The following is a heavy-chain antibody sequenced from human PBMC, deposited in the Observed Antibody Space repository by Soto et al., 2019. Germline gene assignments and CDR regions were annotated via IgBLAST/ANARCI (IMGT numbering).Heavy chain of an antibody. J-gene: IGHJ6*03. CDR3: ARTSMAMYYYYYYMDV. V-gene: IGHV4-59*01. Sequence: SETLSLTCTVSGGSISSYYWSWIRQPPGKGLEWIGYIYYSGSTNYNPSLKSRVTISVDTSKNQFSLKLSSVTAADTAVYYCARTSMAMYYYYYYMDVWGKGTTVTVSS. CDR1: GGSISSYY. CDR2: IYYSGST. D-gene: IGHD3-10*01.